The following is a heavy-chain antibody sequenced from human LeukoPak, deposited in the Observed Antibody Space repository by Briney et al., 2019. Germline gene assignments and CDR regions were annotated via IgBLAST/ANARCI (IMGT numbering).Heavy chain of an antibody. CDR3: ARARSIAAAGTLYYFDY. Sequence: GASVKVSCKSFGYTFTDNYIQWVRQAPGQGLEWMGIINPSGGSTSYAQKFQGRVTMTRDTSTSTVYMELSSLRSEDTAVYYCARARSIAAAGTLYYFDYWGQGTLVTVSS. D-gene: IGHD6-13*01. V-gene: IGHV1-46*01. CDR2: INPSGGST. J-gene: IGHJ4*02. CDR1: GYTFTDNY.